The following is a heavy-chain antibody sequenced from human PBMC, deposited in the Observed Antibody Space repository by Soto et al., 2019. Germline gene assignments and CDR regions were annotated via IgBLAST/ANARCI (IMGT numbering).Heavy chain of an antibody. CDR1: GYTFTSYY. D-gene: IGHD3-22*01. V-gene: IGHV1-46*01. Sequence: QVQLVQSGAEVKKPGASVKVSCKASGYTFTSYYMHWVRQAPGQGLEWMGIINPSGGSTSYAQKCQGRVDMTRDTSTSTGYMELSSLRSEDTAVYYCARDRIPYYDSSGYWDYFDYWGQGTLVTVSS. CDR2: INPSGGST. CDR3: ARDRIPYYDSSGYWDYFDY. J-gene: IGHJ4*02.